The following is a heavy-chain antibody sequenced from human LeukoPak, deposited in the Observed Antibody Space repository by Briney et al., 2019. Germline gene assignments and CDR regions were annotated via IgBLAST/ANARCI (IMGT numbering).Heavy chain of an antibody. CDR1: GFTVSSNY. CDR3: ARDPHDYGDYGPQH. V-gene: IGHV3-66*01. Sequence: GGSLRLSCAASGFTVSSNYMSWVRQAPGKGLEWVSVIYSGGSTYYADSVKGRFTISRDSSKNTLYLQMNSLRAEDTAVYYCARDPHDYGDYGPQHWGQGTLVTVSS. J-gene: IGHJ1*01. CDR2: IYSGGST. D-gene: IGHD4-17*01.